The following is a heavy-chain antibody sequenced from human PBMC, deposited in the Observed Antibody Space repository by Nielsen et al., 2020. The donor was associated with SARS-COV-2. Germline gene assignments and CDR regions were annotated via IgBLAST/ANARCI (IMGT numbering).Heavy chain of an antibody. CDR2: ISSSSSYI. V-gene: IGHV3-21*04. J-gene: IGHJ4*02. D-gene: IGHD3-22*01. Sequence: GGSLRLSCAASGFTFSSYSMNWVRQAPGKGLEWVSSISSSSSYIYYADSVKGRFTISRDNAKNSLYLQMNSLRAEDTAVYYCARTSSGPDYYFDYWGQGTLVTVSS. CDR1: GFTFSSYS. CDR3: ARTSSGPDYYFDY.